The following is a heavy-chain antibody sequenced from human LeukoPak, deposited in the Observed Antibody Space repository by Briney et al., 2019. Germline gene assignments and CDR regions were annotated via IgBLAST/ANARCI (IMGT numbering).Heavy chain of an antibody. V-gene: IGHV4-59*01. CDR3: ARSYGDYVSFDY. Sequence: PSETLSLTCTVSGGSISSYYWSWIRQPPGKGLEWIGYIYYSGSTNYNPSLKSRVTMSVDTSKNQFSLRLSSVTAADTAVYYCARSYGDYVSFDYWGQGTLVTVSS. J-gene: IGHJ4*02. CDR2: IYYSGST. CDR1: GGSISSYY. D-gene: IGHD4-17*01.